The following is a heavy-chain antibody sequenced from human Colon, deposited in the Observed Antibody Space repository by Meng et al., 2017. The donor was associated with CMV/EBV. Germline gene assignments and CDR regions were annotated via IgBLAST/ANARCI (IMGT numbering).Heavy chain of an antibody. CDR3: AKGPWGIVSH. Sequence: GGSLRLSCAASGFTFSNAWMSWVRQAPGKGLEWVSILYTDGPTTNYADSVKGRFIISRDNSKNTVYLQMNSLRAEDSAVYYCAKGPWGIVSHWGQGTLVTVSS. V-gene: IGHV3-23*03. CDR1: GFTFSNAW. D-gene: IGHD2-15*01. J-gene: IGHJ4*02. CDR2: LYTDGPTT.